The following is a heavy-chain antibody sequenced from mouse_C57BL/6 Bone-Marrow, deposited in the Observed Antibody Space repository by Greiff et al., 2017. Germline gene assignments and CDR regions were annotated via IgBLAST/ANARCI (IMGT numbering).Heavy chain of an antibody. Sequence: QVQLQQPGAELVMPGASVKLSCKASGYTFTSYWMPWVKQRPGQGLEWIGEIDPSDSYTNYNQKFKGKSTLTVDKSSSTAYMQLSSLTSEDSAVYYCARDYGTAYYAMDYWGQGTSVTVSS. CDR3: ARDYGTAYYAMDY. CDR1: GYTFTSYW. V-gene: IGHV1-69*01. CDR2: IDPSDSYT. J-gene: IGHJ4*01. D-gene: IGHD2-4*01.